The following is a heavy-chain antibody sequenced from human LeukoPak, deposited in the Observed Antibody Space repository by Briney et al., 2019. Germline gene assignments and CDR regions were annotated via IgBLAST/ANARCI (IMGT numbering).Heavy chain of an antibody. CDR3: ARAYSSSWYFNWFDP. V-gene: IGHV4-38-2*02. J-gene: IGHJ5*02. Sequence: SETLSLTCTVSGYSISSGYYWAWIRQPPGKGLEWIGNIYHSGSTYYNQSLKSRVTISVDTSKNQFSLQLTSVTAADTAVYYCARAYSSSWYFNWFDPWGQGTLVTVSS. D-gene: IGHD6-13*01. CDR2: IYHSGST. CDR1: GYSISSGYY.